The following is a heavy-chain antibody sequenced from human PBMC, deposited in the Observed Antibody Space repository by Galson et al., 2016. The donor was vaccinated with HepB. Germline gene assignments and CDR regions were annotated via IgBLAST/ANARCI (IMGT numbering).Heavy chain of an antibody. Sequence: SLRLSCAASAFTVYNNFMYWVRQAPGKGLEWVSFIYSGGGTYYADSVKGRFTISRDRSKNTLILQMNSLRDEDTAVYYCARNTDSGGFGNFWGQGTLVTVSS. CDR2: IYSGGGT. J-gene: IGHJ4*02. CDR1: AFTVYNNF. D-gene: IGHD1-26*01. CDR3: ARNTDSGGFGNF. V-gene: IGHV3-66*01.